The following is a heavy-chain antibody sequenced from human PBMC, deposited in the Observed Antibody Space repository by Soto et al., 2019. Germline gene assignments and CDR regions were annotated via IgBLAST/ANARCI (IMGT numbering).Heavy chain of an antibody. V-gene: IGHV3-73*02. CDR1: GFIFSGSA. Sequence: EVHLVQSGGGLVQPGGSLKLSCAASGFIFSGSAMHWFRQASGKGLESVGRSGREAKNYAKEYGASGEGKFTISRDDSKNPTFLLMNSLKREDTAVYFCVRQWLVFSQLDNWGQGTLVTVSS. J-gene: IGHJ4*02. CDR3: VRQWLVFSQLDN. D-gene: IGHD6-19*01. CDR2: SGREAKNYAK.